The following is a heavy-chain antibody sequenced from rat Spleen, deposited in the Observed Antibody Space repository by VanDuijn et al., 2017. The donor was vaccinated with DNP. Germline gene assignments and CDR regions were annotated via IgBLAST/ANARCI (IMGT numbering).Heavy chain of an antibody. CDR2: SVYNGDRA. J-gene: IGHJ2*01. D-gene: IGHD1-10*01. CDR1: GFTFSDYN. V-gene: IGHV5S10*01. CDR3: TDNYLFDY. Sequence: EVQLVESGGGIVQPGRSLKLSCVASGFTFSDYNLAWVRQPPKKGLEWVATSVYNGDRAFYRDSVKGRFTVSRDEAKSLLYLQMDSLRSEDTATYYCTDNYLFDYWGQGVMVTVSS.